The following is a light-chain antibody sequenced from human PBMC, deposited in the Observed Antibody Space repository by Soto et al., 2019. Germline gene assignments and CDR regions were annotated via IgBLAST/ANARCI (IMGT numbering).Light chain of an antibody. J-gene: IGLJ1*01. Sequence: QSGLTQPASVPASPGKSITISCTGTSSDVGGYNFVSWYQHHPGKAPKLMIYEVSNRPSGVSNRFSGSKSGNTASLTISGLQAEDEAEYYCSSYTSSSALLYVFGTGTKVTVL. CDR2: EVS. V-gene: IGLV2-14*01. CDR1: SSDVGGYNF. CDR3: SSYTSSSALLYV.